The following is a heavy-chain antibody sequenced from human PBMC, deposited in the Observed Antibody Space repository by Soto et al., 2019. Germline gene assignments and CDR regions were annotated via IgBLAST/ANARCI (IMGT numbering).Heavy chain of an antibody. CDR1: GFSFSTYG. Sequence: GGSLRLSCAASGFSFSTYGMHWVRQAPGKGLEWMAVISNDGSIKYYADSVKGRFTISRDNSKDTLFLQMNSLRGEDTAVYYCAKVVRADTTSYNFYYYSGMDVWDKGTTVTVSS. CDR2: ISNDGSIK. V-gene: IGHV3-30*18. D-gene: IGHD6-6*01. CDR3: AKVVRADTTSYNFYYYSGMDV. J-gene: IGHJ6*04.